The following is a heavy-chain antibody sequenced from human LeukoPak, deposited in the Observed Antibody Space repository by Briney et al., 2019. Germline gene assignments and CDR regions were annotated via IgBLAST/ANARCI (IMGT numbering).Heavy chain of an antibody. CDR3: GRGEDVVLLYYYGMDV. Sequence: GGSLRLSCTASGFAFGYYAMSWVRQAPGKGLEWVGFIRATPYGGATDFAASVRGRFTMSRDDSKSIAYLQMNSLKTEDTAVYYCGRGEDVVLLYYYGMDVWGQGTTVTVSS. CDR1: GFAFGYYA. D-gene: IGHD4/OR15-4a*01. CDR2: IRATPYGGAT. J-gene: IGHJ6*02. V-gene: IGHV3-49*04.